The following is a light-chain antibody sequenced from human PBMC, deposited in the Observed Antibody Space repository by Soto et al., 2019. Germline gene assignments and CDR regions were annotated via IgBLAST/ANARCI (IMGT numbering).Light chain of an antibody. Sequence: DIVMTQSPATLSVSPGERATLSCRASKSISSNLPWYQQKPGQAPRLLIFGASTRATGIPARFGGSGSGTEFTLTISSLQSEDFAVYYCQQYNNWPPLTFGGGTKVEIK. V-gene: IGKV3-15*01. J-gene: IGKJ4*01. CDR3: QQYNNWPPLT. CDR2: GAS. CDR1: KSISSN.